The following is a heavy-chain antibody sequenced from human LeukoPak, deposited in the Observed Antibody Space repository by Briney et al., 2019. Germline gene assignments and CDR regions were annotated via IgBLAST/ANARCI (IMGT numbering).Heavy chain of an antibody. CDR2: IYNSEST. CDR1: GGSISSRSYY. D-gene: IGHD3-10*01. J-gene: IGHJ4*02. Sequence: SETLSLTCTVSGGSISSRSYYWGWIRQPPGKGLEWIGSIYNSESTYYNPSLKSRVTISVDTSKNQFSLKLSSVTAADTAVYYCAREYYYGSGRQFDYWGQGTLVTVSS. V-gene: IGHV4-39*07. CDR3: AREYYYGSGRQFDY.